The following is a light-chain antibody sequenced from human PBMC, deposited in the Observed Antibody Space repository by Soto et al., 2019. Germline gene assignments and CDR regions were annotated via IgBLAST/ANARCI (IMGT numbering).Light chain of an antibody. CDR3: QQYNSYPWT. J-gene: IGKJ1*01. CDR1: QSIRHY. CDR2: KAS. V-gene: IGKV1-5*03. Sequence: DIQMTQSPPTLSASVGDRVTITCRASQSIRHYLAWYQQKPGKAPKLLIYKASSLESGVPSRFSGSGSGTEFTLTISSLQPDDFATYYCQQYNSYPWTFGQGTKV.